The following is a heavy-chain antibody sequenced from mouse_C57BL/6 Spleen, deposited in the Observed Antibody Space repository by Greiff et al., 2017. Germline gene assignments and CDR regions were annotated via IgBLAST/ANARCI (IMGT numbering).Heavy chain of an antibody. J-gene: IGHJ1*03. CDR1: GYTFTDYY. V-gene: IGHV1-26*01. CDR2: INPNNGGT. Sequence: EVKLQQSGPELVKPGASVKISCKASGYTFTDYYMNWVKQSHGKSLEWIGDINPNNGGTSYNQKFKGKATLTVDKSSSTAYMELRSLTSEDSAVYYCARNFDVWGTGTTVTVSA. CDR3: ARNFDV.